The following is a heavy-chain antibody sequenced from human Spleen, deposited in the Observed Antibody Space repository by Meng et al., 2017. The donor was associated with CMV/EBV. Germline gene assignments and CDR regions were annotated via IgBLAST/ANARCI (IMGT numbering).Heavy chain of an antibody. CDR1: GGSISSSSYY. D-gene: IGHD3-10*01. CDR2: IYYSGST. V-gene: IGHV4-39*07. Sequence: SETLSLTCTVSGGSISSSSYYWGWIRQPPGKGLEWIGSIYYSGSTYYNPSLKSRVTISVDTSKNQFSLKLSSVTAADTAVYYCARGTPITMVRGVTNWFDPWGQGTLVTVSS. CDR3: ARGTPITMVRGVTNWFDP. J-gene: IGHJ5*02.